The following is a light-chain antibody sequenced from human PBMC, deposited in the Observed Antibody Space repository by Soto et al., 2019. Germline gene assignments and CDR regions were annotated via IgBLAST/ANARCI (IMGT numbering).Light chain of an antibody. CDR2: GSS. CDR1: QTVSSN. CDR3: HQYNYCPRFN. Sequence: EIVMTQSPATLSVSPGERATLAFRASQTVSSNLAWSQKKPGKAPMLLIYGSSTRATGLPARFSGSGSGTEFTLTCNSPQSEDLAVHSCHQYNYCPRFNFGPGTKVDI. V-gene: IGKV3-15*01. J-gene: IGKJ3*01.